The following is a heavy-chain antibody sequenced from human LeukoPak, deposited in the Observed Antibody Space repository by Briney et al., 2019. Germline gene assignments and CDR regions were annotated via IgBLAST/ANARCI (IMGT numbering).Heavy chain of an antibody. Sequence: GASVKVSCKASGYTFTSYGISWVRQAPGQGLEWMGWISAYNGNTNYAQKLQGRVTMTTDTSTSTAYMELRSLRSDDTAVYYCARSPRGSSWFYFDSWGQGTLVTVSS. J-gene: IGHJ4*02. CDR2: ISAYNGNT. CDR3: ARSPRGSSWFYFDS. D-gene: IGHD3-9*01. CDR1: GYTFTSYG. V-gene: IGHV1-18*01.